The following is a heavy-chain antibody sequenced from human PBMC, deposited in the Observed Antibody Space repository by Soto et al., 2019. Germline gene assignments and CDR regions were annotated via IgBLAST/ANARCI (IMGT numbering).Heavy chain of an antibody. Sequence: PGEALKISCTGGGYRFTSYWIGWVRQMPGKGLEWMGIIYPGDSDTRYSPSFQGQVTISADKSISTVYLQWSSLKASDTAMYYCARGYCTTNICDPWFDPWGQGTLVTVSS. D-gene: IGHD2-8*01. CDR3: ARGYCTTNICDPWFDP. J-gene: IGHJ5*02. V-gene: IGHV5-51*01. CDR1: GYRFTSYW. CDR2: IYPGDSDT.